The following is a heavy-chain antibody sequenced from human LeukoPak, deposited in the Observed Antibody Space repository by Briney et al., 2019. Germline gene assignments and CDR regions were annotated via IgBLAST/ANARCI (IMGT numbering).Heavy chain of an antibody. CDR3: ARELIYGDYPPSLDY. V-gene: IGHV4-30-4*01. J-gene: IGHJ4*02. CDR2: IYYSGST. Sequence: SETLSLTCTVSGGSISSGDYYWSWIRQPPGKGLEWIGYIYYSGSTYYNPSLKSRVTLSVDTSKNQFSLKLSSVTAADTAVYYCARELIYGDYPPSLDYWGQGTLVTVSS. D-gene: IGHD4-17*01. CDR1: GGSISSGDYY.